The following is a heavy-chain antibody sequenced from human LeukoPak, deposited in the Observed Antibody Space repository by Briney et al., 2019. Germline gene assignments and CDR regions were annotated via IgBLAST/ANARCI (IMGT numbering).Heavy chain of an antibody. CDR1: GFTFSSDA. CDR2: ISGSGGST. CDR3: AKDLPDYYDSSAGGY. J-gene: IGHJ4*02. V-gene: IGHV3-23*01. D-gene: IGHD3-22*01. Sequence: GGSLRLSCAASGFTFSSDAVSSGRHAPGKGVGWGSAISGSGGSTYYADSVKGRFTISRDNSKNTLYLQMNSLRAEDTAVYYCAKDLPDYYDSSAGGYWGQGTLVTVSS.